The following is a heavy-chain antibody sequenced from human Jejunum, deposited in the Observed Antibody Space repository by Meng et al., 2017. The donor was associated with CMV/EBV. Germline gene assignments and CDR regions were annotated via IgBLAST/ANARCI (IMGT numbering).Heavy chain of an antibody. Sequence: SGFTVSNDYMSWVRQAPGKGLEWVSSIYIGSSTDYKASVKGRLTISRDNPKNTLILQMNNLRVEDTALYYCARFSIVGRTNAFDIWGHGTMVTVSS. CDR1: GFTVSNDY. CDR3: ARFSIVGRTNAFDI. V-gene: IGHV3-53*01. D-gene: IGHD1-26*01. J-gene: IGHJ3*02. CDR2: IYIGSST.